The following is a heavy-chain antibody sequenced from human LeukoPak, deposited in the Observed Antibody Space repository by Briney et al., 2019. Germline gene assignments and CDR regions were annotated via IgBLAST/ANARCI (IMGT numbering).Heavy chain of an antibody. D-gene: IGHD3-22*01. CDR3: AADYYDSSGYLPTDP. V-gene: IGHV1-8*01. CDR1: GYTFTSYD. Sequence: ASVKVSCKASGYTFTSYDINWVRQATGQGLEWMGWMNPNSGNTGYAQKFQGRVTMTRNTSISTAYMELSSLRSEDTAVYYCAADYYDSSGYLPTDPWGQGTLVTVSS. J-gene: IGHJ5*02. CDR2: MNPNSGNT.